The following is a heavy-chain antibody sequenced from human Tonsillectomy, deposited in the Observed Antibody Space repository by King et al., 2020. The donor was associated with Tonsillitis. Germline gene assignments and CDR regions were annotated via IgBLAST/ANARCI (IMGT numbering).Heavy chain of an antibody. D-gene: IGHD2-15*01. CDR1: GYTFIGYY. J-gene: IGHJ2*01. CDR3: AKGXCXDGGCXXXXXHX. Sequence: QLVQSGAETKTPGASVKVSCKASGYTFIGYYIHWVRQAPGQGLEWMGWINPTSGGTDYAQKFQGRVTMTRDTSISTAYMELSRLNSDDTAMYYCAKGXCXDGGCXXXXXHXXGGGTLVTVSS. CDR2: INPTSGGT. V-gene: IGHV1-2*02.